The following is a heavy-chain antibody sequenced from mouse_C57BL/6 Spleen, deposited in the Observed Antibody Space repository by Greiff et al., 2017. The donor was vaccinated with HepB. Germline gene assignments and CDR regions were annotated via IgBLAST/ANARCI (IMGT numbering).Heavy chain of an antibody. CDR1: GYTFTSYW. CDR2: IDPSDSYT. V-gene: IGHV1-50*01. Sequence: QVQLQQPGAELVKPGASVKLSCKASGYTFTSYWMQWVKQRPGQGLEWIGEIDPSDSYTNHNQKFKGKATLTVDTSSSTAYMQLSSLTSEDSAVYFCARRERFDYWGQGTTLTVSS. CDR3: ARRERFDY. J-gene: IGHJ2*01.